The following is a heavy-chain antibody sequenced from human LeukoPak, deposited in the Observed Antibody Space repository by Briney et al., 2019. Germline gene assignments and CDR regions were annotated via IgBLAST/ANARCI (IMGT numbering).Heavy chain of an antibody. CDR3: ARIDYATFDC. V-gene: IGHV4-59*01. CDR2: IYYSGST. D-gene: IGHD3-16*01. Sequence: PSETLALTCTASGGSFNIYYGIWIRQPPGRVLVWIGDIYYSGSTIYNPSLKSRVTISVDTSKNQFSLNLRSVTAADTAVYYCARIDYATFDCWGPGTLVTVS. CDR1: GGSFNIYY. J-gene: IGHJ4*02.